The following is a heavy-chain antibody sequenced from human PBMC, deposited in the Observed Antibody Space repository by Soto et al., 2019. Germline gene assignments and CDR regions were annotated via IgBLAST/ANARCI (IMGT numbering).Heavy chain of an antibody. CDR1: GFIVSDTY. J-gene: IGHJ3*02. V-gene: IGHV3-66*01. CDR3: ARGPRYCRGGSCSITGDAFDI. CDR2: ISNRGDT. D-gene: IGHD2-15*01. Sequence: EVQLVESGGGLVQPGGSLRLSCTASGFIVSDTYMNWVRQAPGKGLEWVSVISNRGDTHYADSVRGRSSPSRDLADNTVHLQMNNLNVEDTAVYYCARGPRYCRGGSCSITGDAFDIWGQGTMVTVSS.